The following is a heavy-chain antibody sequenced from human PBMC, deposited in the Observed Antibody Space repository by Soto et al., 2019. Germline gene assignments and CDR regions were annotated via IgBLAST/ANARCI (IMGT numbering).Heavy chain of an antibody. CDR2: ISYGGDNK. Sequence: QVQLVESGGGVAQPGRPRGLPCEALGFILSDYALHWVRQLQGKGLGGGAVISYGGDNKYYADSVRGRFAISRDNLKNTLDLQMNSLNPEDTAVYHCAKARHSTSWYGLEADFWGQGTLVTVSS. J-gene: IGHJ4*02. D-gene: IGHD6-13*01. CDR3: AKARHSTSWYGLEADF. V-gene: IGHV3-30-3*02. CDR1: GFILSDYA.